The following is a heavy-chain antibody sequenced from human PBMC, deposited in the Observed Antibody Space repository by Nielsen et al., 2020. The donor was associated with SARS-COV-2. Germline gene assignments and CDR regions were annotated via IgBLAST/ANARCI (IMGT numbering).Heavy chain of an antibody. CDR2: IIPIYGTA. Sequence: SVKVSCKASGGTFSSYAISWERQAPGQGLEWMGGIIPIYGTANYAQKFQGRVTITADESTSTTYMELSSLRSEDTAVYYCARAPTSSDYYGMDVWGQGTTVTVSS. CDR3: ARAPTSSDYYGMDV. CDR1: GGTFSSYA. J-gene: IGHJ6*02. V-gene: IGHV1-69*13. D-gene: IGHD3-16*02.